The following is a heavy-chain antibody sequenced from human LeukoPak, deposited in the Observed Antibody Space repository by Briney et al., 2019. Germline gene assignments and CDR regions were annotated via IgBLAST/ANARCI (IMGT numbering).Heavy chain of an antibody. CDR3: AIHHSSGWYFDY. Sequence: GGSLRLSCAASGFTFDDYAMHWVRQAPGKGLEGVSLISWDGGSTYYADSVKGRFTISRDNSKNSLYLQMNSLRAEDTAVYYCAIHHSSGWYFDYWGQGTLVTVSS. CDR2: ISWDGGST. J-gene: IGHJ4*02. CDR1: GFTFDDYA. V-gene: IGHV3-43D*03. D-gene: IGHD6-19*01.